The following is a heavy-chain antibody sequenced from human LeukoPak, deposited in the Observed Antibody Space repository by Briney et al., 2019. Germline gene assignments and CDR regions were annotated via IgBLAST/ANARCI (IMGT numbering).Heavy chain of an antibody. J-gene: IGHJ4*02. CDR1: GYTFTGYY. CDR3: AREECSGGSCYYYY. CDR2: INPNSGGT. Sequence: ASVKVSCKASGYTFTGYYMHWVRQAPGQGLEWMGWINPNSGGTNYAQKFQGRVTMTRDTSISTAYMELSRLRSDDTAVYYCAREECSGGSCYYYYWGQGTLVTVSS. V-gene: IGHV1-2*02. D-gene: IGHD2-15*01.